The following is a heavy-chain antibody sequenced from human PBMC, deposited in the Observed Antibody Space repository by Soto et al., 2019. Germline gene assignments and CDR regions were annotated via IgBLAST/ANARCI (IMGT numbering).Heavy chain of an antibody. Sequence: PSETLSLTCAVYGGSFSGYYWSWIRQPPGKGLEWIGEINHSGSTNYNPSLKSRVTISVDTSKNQFSLKLSSVTAADTAVYYCARGEPVAGIHWGQGTLVTVSS. D-gene: IGHD6-19*01. J-gene: IGHJ4*02. CDR3: ARGEPVAGIH. V-gene: IGHV4-34*01. CDR2: INHSGST. CDR1: GGSFSGYY.